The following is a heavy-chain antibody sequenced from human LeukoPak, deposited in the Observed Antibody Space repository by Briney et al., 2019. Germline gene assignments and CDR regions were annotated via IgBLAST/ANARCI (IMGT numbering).Heavy chain of an antibody. CDR3: ARQDYYDSSGYYYPDY. V-gene: IGHV4-38-2*01. J-gene: IGHJ4*02. CDR1: GYCITRGYY. D-gene: IGHD3-22*01. Sequence: SETLSLTCAVPGYCITRGYYWGWIRQPPGKGLEWIGSIYHSGSTYYNPSLKSRVTISVDTSKNQFSLKLSSVTAADTAVYYCARQDYYDSSGYYYPDYWGQGTLVTVSS. CDR2: IYHSGST.